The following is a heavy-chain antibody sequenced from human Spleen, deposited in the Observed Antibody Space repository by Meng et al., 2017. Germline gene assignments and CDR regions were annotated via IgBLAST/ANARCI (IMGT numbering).Heavy chain of an antibody. CDR3: AHRPYGSAWYFDY. CDR1: GFSLTTGGVG. CDR2: IYWDDDK. Sequence: QIPLKEVGPTLVKPTQTLPLTCPFSGFSLTTGGVGVGWIRQPPRKALEWLALIYWDDDKRYSPSLKNGVTITKDTSKNQVVLTMTNMDPADTATYYCAHRPYGSAWYFDYWGQGTLVTVSS. V-gene: IGHV2-5*02. D-gene: IGHD6-19*01. J-gene: IGHJ4*02.